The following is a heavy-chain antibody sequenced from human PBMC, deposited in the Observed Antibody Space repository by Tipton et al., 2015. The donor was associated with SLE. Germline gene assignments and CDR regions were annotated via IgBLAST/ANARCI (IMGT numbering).Heavy chain of an antibody. V-gene: IGHV4-39*07. CDR1: GGSISSSSYY. CDR2: IYYSGST. D-gene: IGHD3-3*01. CDR3: ARGGITIFGVVITPTDY. Sequence: GLVKPSETLSLTCTVSGGSISSSSYYWGWIRQPPGKGLEWIGSIYYSGSTYYNPSLKSRVTISVDTSKNQFSLKLSSVTAADTAVYYCARGGITIFGVVITPTDYWGQGTLVTVSS. J-gene: IGHJ4*02.